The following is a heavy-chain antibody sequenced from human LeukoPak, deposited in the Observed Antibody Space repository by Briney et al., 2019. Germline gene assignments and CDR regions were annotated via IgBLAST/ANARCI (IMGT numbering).Heavy chain of an antibody. V-gene: IGHV3-7*01. CDR3: AAWTDRGYNY. Sequence: GGSLRLSCAASGFTFSKSWPNWARQAPGKGLEWVANINPEGTEKRFVDAVEGRYTMSRDNAENSLYLQMNSLRAEDTATYYCAAWTDRGYNYWGQGSVVAVSP. CDR1: GFTFSKSW. J-gene: IGHJ4*02. CDR2: INPEGTEK. D-gene: IGHD3-22*01.